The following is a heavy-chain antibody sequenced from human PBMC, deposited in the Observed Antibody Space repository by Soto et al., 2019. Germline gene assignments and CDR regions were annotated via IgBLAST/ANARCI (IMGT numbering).Heavy chain of an antibody. CDR2: IYYSGST. J-gene: IGHJ5*02. CDR1: GGSISSSSYC. D-gene: IGHD4-17*01. V-gene: IGHV4-39*01. Sequence: SETLSLTCTVSGGSISSSSYCWGWIRQPPGKGLEWIGSIYYSGSTYYNPSLKSRVTISVDTSKNQFSLKLSSVTAADTAVYYCARHDSGGFNWFEPWGQGTLVTVSS. CDR3: ARHDSGGFNWFEP.